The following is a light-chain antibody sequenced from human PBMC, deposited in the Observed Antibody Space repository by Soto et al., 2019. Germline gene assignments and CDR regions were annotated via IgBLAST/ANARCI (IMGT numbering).Light chain of an antibody. V-gene: IGLV2-14*01. CDR2: DVS. CDR3: YSYTTSSTRV. CDR1: SSDVGAYNY. Sequence: QSALTQPASVSGSPVQSITVSCTGTSSDVGAYNYVSWYQQHPGKAPKLMIYDVSNRPSGVSNRFSGSKSGNTASLTISGLQAEDEADYYCYSYTTSSTRVFGGGTKLTVL. J-gene: IGLJ2*01.